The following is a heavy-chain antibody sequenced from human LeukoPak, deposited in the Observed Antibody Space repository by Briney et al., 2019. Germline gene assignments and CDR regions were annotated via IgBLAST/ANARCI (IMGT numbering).Heavy chain of an antibody. Sequence: SETLSLTCAMHSESSGGDDWTWIRQPPGKGLEWIGEVSPGGSTRYNPSLRSRVTISVDTSKNQFSLKLSSVTAADTAVYYCARGDPIYDSSGYCDAFDIWGQGTMVTVSS. J-gene: IGHJ3*02. CDR2: VSPGGST. CDR1: SESSGGDD. D-gene: IGHD3-22*01. V-gene: IGHV4-34*01. CDR3: ARGDPIYDSSGYCDAFDI.